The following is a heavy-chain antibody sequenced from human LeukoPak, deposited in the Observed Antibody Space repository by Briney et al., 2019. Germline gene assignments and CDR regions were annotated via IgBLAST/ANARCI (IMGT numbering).Heavy chain of an antibody. CDR3: ARDVSSSATFDY. CDR1: GFTFSDYF. V-gene: IGHV3-11*01. J-gene: IGHJ4*02. D-gene: IGHD6-6*01. Sequence: GGSLRLSCAASGFTFSDYFMSRIRQAPGKGLEWVSYISNSGSTIYYAGSVKGRFAISRDNAKNSLYLQMNSLRAEDTAVYYCARDVSSSATFDYWGQGTLVTVSS. CDR2: ISNSGSTI.